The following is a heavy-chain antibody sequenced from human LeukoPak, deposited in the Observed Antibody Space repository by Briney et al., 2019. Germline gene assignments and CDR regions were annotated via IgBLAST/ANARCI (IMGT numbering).Heavy chain of an antibody. CDR3: ARAPYDILTGYSPYYFDY. CDR2: ISGSSTYI. Sequence: GGSLRLSCAASGFTLSNYNMNWVRQAPGKGLEWVSSISGSSTYIYYAGSVKGRFTISRDNAKNSLYLQMNSLRAEDTAVYYCARAPYDILTGYSPYYFDYWGQGTLVTVSS. CDR1: GFTLSNYN. J-gene: IGHJ4*02. V-gene: IGHV3-21*06. D-gene: IGHD3-9*01.